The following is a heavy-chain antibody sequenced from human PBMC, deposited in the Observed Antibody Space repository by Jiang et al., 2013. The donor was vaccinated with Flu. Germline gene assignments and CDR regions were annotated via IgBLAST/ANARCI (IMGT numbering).Heavy chain of an antibody. CDR2: IYYSGST. Sequence: LLKPSETLSLTCTVSGGSVSSGSYYWSWIRQPPGKGLEWIGYIYYSGSTDYNSSLKSRVTISVDTSKNQFSLKLSSVTAADTAVYYCARVWDVTAIDYWGQGTLVTVSS. V-gene: IGHV4-61*01. J-gene: IGHJ4*02. D-gene: IGHD2-21*02. CDR1: GGSVSSGSYY. CDR3: ARVWDVTAIDY.